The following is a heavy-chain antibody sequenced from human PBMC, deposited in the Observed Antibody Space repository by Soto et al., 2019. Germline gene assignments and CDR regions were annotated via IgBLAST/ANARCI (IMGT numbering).Heavy chain of an antibody. CDR2: INGGGGAT. CDR3: AKFEGRPLEYCYLDF. J-gene: IGHJ2*01. Sequence: EVQLLESGGGLVQPGGSLRLSCAASGFTFSAYAMVWVRQAPGKGLEWVSSINGGGGATHYADSVKGRFTISRDYSKNTLYAQENSLRADDTAVYYCAKFEGRPLEYCYLDFWGRGTLVTVSS. D-gene: IGHD1-1*01. V-gene: IGHV3-23*01. CDR1: GFTFSAYA.